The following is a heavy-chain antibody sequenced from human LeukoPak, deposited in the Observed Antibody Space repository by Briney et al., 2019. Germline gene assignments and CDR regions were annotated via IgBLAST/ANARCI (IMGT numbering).Heavy chain of an antibody. CDR1: GVSISSSSYY. J-gene: IGHJ4*02. D-gene: IGHD6-13*01. CDR3: ARNRRIAAAGSSVYYFDY. CDR2: IYYSGST. V-gene: IGHV4-39*07. Sequence: SETLSLTCTVSGVSISSSSYYWGWIRQPPGKGLEWIGSIYYSGSTYYNPSLKSRVTISVDTSKNQFSLNLSSVTAADTAVYYCARNRRIAAAGSSVYYFDYWGQGTLVTVSS.